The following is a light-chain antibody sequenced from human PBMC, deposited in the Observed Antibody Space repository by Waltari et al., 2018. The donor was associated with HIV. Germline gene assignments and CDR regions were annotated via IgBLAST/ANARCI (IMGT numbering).Light chain of an antibody. CDR3: QDSLTFT. Sequence: DIQVTQSPSTLSASAGDSVTITCRASQSLGIWLAWYPQKPGKAPKLLIYKTSTLEIGVPSRFSGSRAGTEFTLTINSLEPDDFTTYDGQDSLTFTFGPGTKVDL. V-gene: IGKV1-5*03. CDR1: QSLGIW. CDR2: KTS. J-gene: IGKJ3*01.